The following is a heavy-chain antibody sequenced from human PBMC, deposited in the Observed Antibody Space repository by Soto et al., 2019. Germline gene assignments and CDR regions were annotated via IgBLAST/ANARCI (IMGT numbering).Heavy chain of an antibody. CDR3: AATPRY. CDR1: GGSISSYY. V-gene: IGHV4-4*08. D-gene: IGHD1-26*01. J-gene: IGHJ4*02. Sequence: QVQLQESGPGLVKPSETLSLTCTVSGGSISSYYWSWIRQPPGKRLEWIGYIYSSGSTNYNPSLQGPVPMSLDTSKNPGSLTVTSVPAADPAVYYCAATPRYWGQGRLVTVSS. CDR2: IYSSGST.